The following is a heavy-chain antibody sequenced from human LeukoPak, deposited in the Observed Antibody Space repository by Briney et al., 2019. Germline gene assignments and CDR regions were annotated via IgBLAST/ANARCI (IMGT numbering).Heavy chain of an antibody. CDR3: AKLWFGDY. CDR1: GLTFSRYA. J-gene: IGHJ4*02. Sequence: GGSLRLSCAVSGLTFSRYAINWVRQPPGKGLEWVSIISNSGGISVYADSVKGRFTISRDNSKNTLYLQMSSLRAEDTAVYYCAKLWFGDYWGQGTLVTVSS. D-gene: IGHD3-10*01. CDR2: ISNSGGIS. V-gene: IGHV3-23*01.